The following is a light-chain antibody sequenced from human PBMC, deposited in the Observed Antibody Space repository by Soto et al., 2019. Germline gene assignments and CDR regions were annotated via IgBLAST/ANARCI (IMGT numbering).Light chain of an antibody. CDR1: QSVSSK. Sequence: EIVMTQSPATLSVSPGERATLSCRASQSVSSKLAWYQHKPGQPPRLLVYGASTWATGIPGRFSGSGSGTEFTLTISSLQSEDFAIYYCQQYYRWPITFGQGTRLEIK. CDR3: QQYYRWPIT. V-gene: IGKV3-15*01. J-gene: IGKJ5*01. CDR2: GAS.